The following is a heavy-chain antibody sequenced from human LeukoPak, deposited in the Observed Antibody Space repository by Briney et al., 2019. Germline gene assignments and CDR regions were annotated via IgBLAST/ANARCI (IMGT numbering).Heavy chain of an antibody. Sequence: PGGSLRLSGEASGLTFSSYALSWVGKAPGKGLEWVSAFGGSGGSTYYADSVKGRFTISRDNSKNTLYLQMNSLRAEDTAVYYCAKDLTGVWGSYRPRHDYWGQGTLVTVSS. CDR2: FGGSGGST. V-gene: IGHV3-23*01. J-gene: IGHJ4*02. CDR3: AKDLTGVWGSYRPRHDY. CDR1: GLTFSSYA. D-gene: IGHD3-16*02.